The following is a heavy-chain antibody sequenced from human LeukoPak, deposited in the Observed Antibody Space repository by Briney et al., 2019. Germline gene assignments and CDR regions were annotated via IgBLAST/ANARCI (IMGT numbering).Heavy chain of an antibody. CDR2: ISWNSGSI. CDR3: AKGVVVVITGSFDY. V-gene: IGHV3-9*01. Sequence: SGGSLRLSCAASGFTFDDYAMHWVRQAPGKGLEWVSGISWNSGSIGYADSVKGRFTISRDNAKNSLYLQMNSLRAEDTALYYCAKGVVVVITGSFDYRGQGTLVTVSS. J-gene: IGHJ4*02. D-gene: IGHD3-22*01. CDR1: GFTFDDYA.